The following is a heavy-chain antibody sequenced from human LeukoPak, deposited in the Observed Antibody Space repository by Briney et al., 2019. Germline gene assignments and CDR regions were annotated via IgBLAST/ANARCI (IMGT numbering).Heavy chain of an antibody. D-gene: IGHD2-2*01. Sequence: SETLSLTCTVSGGSISSYYWSWIRQPAGKGLEWIGRIYTSGSTNYNPSCKSRVTMSVDTSKNQFSLKLSSVAAADTAVYYCARDIGYCSSTSCPRVDNWFDPWGQGTLVTVSS. CDR1: GGSISSYY. V-gene: IGHV4-4*07. J-gene: IGHJ5*02. CDR2: IYTSGST. CDR3: ARDIGYCSSTSCPRVDNWFDP.